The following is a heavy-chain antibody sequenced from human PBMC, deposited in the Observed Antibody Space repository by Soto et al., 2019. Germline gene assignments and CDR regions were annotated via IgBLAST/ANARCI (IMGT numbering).Heavy chain of an antibody. CDR2: IYYSGST. V-gene: IGHV4-59*01. D-gene: IGHD6-6*01. CDR3: ARVGGLAARTFDY. CDR1: GGSISDFY. J-gene: IGHJ4*02. Sequence: SETLSLTCTVSGGSISDFYWSWIRQPPGKGLEWIGYIYYSGSTNYNPSLKSRVTISVDTSKNQFSLNLRSMSPADTAVYYCARVGGLAARTFDYWGPGTLVT.